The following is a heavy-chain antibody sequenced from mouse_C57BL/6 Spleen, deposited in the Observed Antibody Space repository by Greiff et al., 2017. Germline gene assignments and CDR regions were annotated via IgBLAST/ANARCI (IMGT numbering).Heavy chain of an antibody. CDR1: GYTFTSYW. V-gene: IGHV1-64*01. Sequence: QVQLQQPGAELVKPGASVKLSCKASGYTFTSYWMHWVKQRPGQGLEWIGMIHPNSGSTNYNEKFKSKATLTVDKSSSTAYMQLSSLTSEDSAVYYCARRDYYGSSHGAMDYWGQGTSVTVSS. J-gene: IGHJ4*01. D-gene: IGHD1-1*01. CDR3: ARRDYYGSSHGAMDY. CDR2: IHPNSGST.